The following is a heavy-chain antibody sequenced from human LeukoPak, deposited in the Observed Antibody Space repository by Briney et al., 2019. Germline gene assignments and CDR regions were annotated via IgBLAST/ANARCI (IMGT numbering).Heavy chain of an antibody. CDR1: GFTFSSYW. CDR2: INSDGSST. D-gene: IGHD5-18*01. CDR3: ARPQQLWGNFGMDV. Sequence: GGSLRLSCAASGFTFSSYWMHWVRQAPGKGLVWVSRINSDGSSTSYADSVKGRFTISRDNAKNTLYLQVNSLRAEDTAVYYCARPQQLWGNFGMDVWGQGTTVTVSS. V-gene: IGHV3-74*01. J-gene: IGHJ6*02.